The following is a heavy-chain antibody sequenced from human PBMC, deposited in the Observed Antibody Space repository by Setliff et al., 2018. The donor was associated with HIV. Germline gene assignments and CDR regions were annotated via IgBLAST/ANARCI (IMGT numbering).Heavy chain of an antibody. CDR2: VDPEDGET. Sequence: ASVKVSCKASGYTFTDYYMHWVQQAPGKGLEWMGRVDPEDGETIYAEKFQGRVTITADTSTDTAYMELSSLRSEDTAVYYCVGLGYSFSYRWWFDPWGQGTLVTVSS. CDR3: VGLGYSFSYRWWFDP. J-gene: IGHJ5*02. D-gene: IGHD5-18*01. V-gene: IGHV1-69-2*01. CDR1: GYTFTDYY.